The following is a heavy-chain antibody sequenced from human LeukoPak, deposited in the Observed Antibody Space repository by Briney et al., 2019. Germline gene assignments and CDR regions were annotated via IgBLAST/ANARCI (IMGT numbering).Heavy chain of an antibody. CDR2: ISSSSSYI. CDR3: ARGSSRAMALVRLFDY. Sequence: PGGSLTLSCPASGFTFSSYSMNGVRRAPGKGLEWVSSISSSSSYIYYADSVNGRFTISRDNAKNSLYLQMNSLRAEDTAVYYCARGSSRAMALVRLFDYWGHGTLVTVSS. J-gene: IGHJ4*01. CDR1: GFTFSSYS. V-gene: IGHV3-21*01. D-gene: IGHD6-13*01.